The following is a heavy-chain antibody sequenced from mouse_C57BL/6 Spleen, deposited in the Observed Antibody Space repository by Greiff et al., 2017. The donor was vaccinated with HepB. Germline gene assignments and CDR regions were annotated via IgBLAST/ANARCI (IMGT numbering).Heavy chain of an antibody. J-gene: IGHJ2*01. CDR2: IHPNSGST. Sequence: VQLQQSGAELVKPGASVKLSCKASGYTFTSYWMHWVKQRPGQGLEWIGMIHPNSGSTNYNEKFTSKATLTVDKSSSTAYMQLSSLTSEDSAVYYCATYDYFDYWGQGTTLTVSS. D-gene: IGHD2-3*01. V-gene: IGHV1-64*01. CDR3: ATYDYFDY. CDR1: GYTFTSYW.